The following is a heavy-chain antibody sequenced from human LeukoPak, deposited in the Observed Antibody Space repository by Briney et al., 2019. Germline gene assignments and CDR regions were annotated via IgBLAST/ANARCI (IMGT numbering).Heavy chain of an antibody. CDR1: GGSISSYY. Sequence: SETLSLTCTVSGGSISSYYWSWIRQPAGKGLEWIGSIYYSGSTYYNPSLKSRVTISVDTSKNQFSLKLSSVTAADTAVYYCARIITMVRGVQYYFDYWGQGTLVTVSS. CDR3: ARIITMVRGVQYYFDY. CDR2: IYYSGST. V-gene: IGHV4-59*05. J-gene: IGHJ4*02. D-gene: IGHD3-10*01.